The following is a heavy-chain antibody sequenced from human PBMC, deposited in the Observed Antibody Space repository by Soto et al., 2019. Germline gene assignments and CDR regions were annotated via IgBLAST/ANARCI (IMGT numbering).Heavy chain of an antibody. CDR1: GFTFSSNR. Sequence: EVQLVESGGGLVQPGGSLRLSCAASGFTFSSNRMIWVRQAPGKGLEWVDKINQDGGVRYYVDSVKGRFTISRDNAKNSLYLQMNSLRAEDTAVYYCATDYQAYWGQGTLVTVSS. CDR2: INQDGGVR. V-gene: IGHV3-7*01. J-gene: IGHJ4*02. CDR3: ATDYQAY. D-gene: IGHD3-16*02.